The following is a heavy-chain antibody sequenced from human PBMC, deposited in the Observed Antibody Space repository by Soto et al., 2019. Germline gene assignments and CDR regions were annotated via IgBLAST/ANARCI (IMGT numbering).Heavy chain of an antibody. Sequence: GGSLRLSCAASGFTFSSYAMHWVRQAPGKGLEWVAVISYDGSNKYYADSVKGRFTISRDNSKNTLYLQMNSLRAEDTAVYYCARDYRAVAGRGYNWFDPWGQGTLVTVSS. CDR2: ISYDGSNK. D-gene: IGHD6-19*01. J-gene: IGHJ5*02. V-gene: IGHV3-30-3*01. CDR3: ARDYRAVAGRGYNWFDP. CDR1: GFTFSSYA.